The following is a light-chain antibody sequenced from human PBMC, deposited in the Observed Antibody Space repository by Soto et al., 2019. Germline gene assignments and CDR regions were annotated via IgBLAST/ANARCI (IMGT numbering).Light chain of an antibody. CDR3: CSYAGSSLYV. J-gene: IGLJ1*01. V-gene: IGLV2-23*01. Sequence: QSVLTQPASVSGSPGQSITISCTGTSSDVGSYNLVSWYQQHPGKAPKLMIYEGSKRPSGVSNRFSGPKSGNTASLTISGLQAEDEADYYCCSYAGSSLYVFGTGTKLTVL. CDR1: SSDVGSYNL. CDR2: EGS.